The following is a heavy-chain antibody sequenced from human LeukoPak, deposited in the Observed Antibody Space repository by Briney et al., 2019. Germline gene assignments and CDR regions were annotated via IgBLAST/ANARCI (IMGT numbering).Heavy chain of an antibody. D-gene: IGHD3-10*01. J-gene: IGHJ4*02. CDR2: IDADGTSA. Sequence: GGSLRLSCAASGITFSYYWMHWVRQAPGKGLVWVSRIDADGTSATYADSVKGRFTISRDNAKNTLYLQMNSLRAEDAAVYYCARIWFGEASVDYWGQGTLVTVSS. CDR3: ARIWFGEASVDY. CDR1: GITFSYYW. V-gene: IGHV3-74*01.